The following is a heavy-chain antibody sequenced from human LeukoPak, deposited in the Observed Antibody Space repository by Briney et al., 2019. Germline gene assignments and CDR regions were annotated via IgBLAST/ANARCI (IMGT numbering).Heavy chain of an antibody. J-gene: IGHJ6*02. V-gene: IGHV3-7*03. D-gene: IGHD3-9*01. CDR3: ARDRWDYDILTGYFGYYYYGMDV. CDR1: GFTFSSYW. Sequence: GGSLRLSCAASGFTFSSYWMSWARQAPGKGLEWVANIKQDGSEKYYVDSVKGRFTISRDNAKNSLYLQMNSLRAEDTAVYYCARDRWDYDILTGYFGYYYYGMDVWGQGTTVTVSS. CDR2: IKQDGSEK.